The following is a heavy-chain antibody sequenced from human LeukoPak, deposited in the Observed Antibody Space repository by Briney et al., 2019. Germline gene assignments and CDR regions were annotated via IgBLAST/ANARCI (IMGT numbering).Heavy chain of an antibody. CDR1: VYTFTAFY. J-gene: IGHJ5*02. D-gene: IGHD2/OR15-2a*01. Sequence: ASVKVSCKASVYTFTAFYMHWVRQAPGQGLEWMGWINPHSGGTNYAQKFQGRVTMTRDTSVSTAYMELSGLTSDDTALYYCARDVIQLPSWFDPWGQGTLVTVSS. V-gene: IGHV1-2*02. CDR2: INPHSGGT. CDR3: ARDVIQLPSWFDP.